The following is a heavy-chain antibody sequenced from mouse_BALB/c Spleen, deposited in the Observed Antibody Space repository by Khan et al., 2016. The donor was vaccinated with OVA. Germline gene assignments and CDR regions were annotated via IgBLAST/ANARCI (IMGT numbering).Heavy chain of an antibody. Sequence: EVELVESGGDLVKPAGSLKLTCAASGFTFSTYGMSWVRPPPDKRLVWVTIISSGGSYTYYPANVKGRFTISRDTDKTTLYLHWVSLRSEDTAMYYCAGLDYYYDSEGFAYWGQGTRVTVSA. D-gene: IGHD1-1*01. CDR1: GFTFSTYG. CDR2: ISSGGSYT. CDR3: AGLDYYYDSEGFAY. J-gene: IGHJ3*01. V-gene: IGHV5-6*01.